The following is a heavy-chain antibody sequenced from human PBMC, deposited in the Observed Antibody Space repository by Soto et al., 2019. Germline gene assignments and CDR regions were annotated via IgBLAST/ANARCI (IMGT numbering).Heavy chain of an antibody. J-gene: IGHJ6*02. D-gene: IGHD3-22*01. Sequence: GASETVSCKASGYPFTSYYMHLVRQARGQGIEWTGLINPTRGSTSDEQKLQGRVTMTRDTSTSTVYMELSSLRSADTAVYCCATPDYYDSSGYSTTDYYYGMDVWGQGTTVTVSS. V-gene: IGHV1-46*03. CDR3: ATPDYYDSSGYSTTDYYYGMDV. CDR2: INPTRGST. CDR1: GYPFTSYY.